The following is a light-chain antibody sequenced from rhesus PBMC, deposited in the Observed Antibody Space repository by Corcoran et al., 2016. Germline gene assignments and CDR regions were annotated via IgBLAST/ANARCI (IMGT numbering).Light chain of an antibody. CDR2: EAS. CDR3: QHYYSTPYS. CDR1: QGITND. V-gene: IGKV1-25*01. J-gene: IGKJ2*01. Sequence: DIQMMQSPSSLSASVGDRVTITCRASQGITNDLAWYQQKPGETPKLLIYEASSLQSGIPSRFSGSGSGTDFTLTISSLQSEDFATYCCQHYYSTPYSFGQGAKVEIK.